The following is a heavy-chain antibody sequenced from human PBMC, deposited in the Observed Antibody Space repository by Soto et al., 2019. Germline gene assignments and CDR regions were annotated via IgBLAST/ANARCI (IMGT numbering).Heavy chain of an antibody. J-gene: IGHJ6*02. V-gene: IGHV6-1*01. CDR1: GDSVSSNSAA. Sequence: LQTLSLTCAISGDSVSSNSAAWHWIRQSPSRGLEWLGRTYYRSKWYNDYAVSVKSRITINPDTSKNQFSLQLNSVTPEDTAVYYCARGDGYCGAGSGSGILTYYYYGMDFWGHGTTVTVSS. CDR2: TYYRSKWYN. D-gene: IGHD2-15*01. CDR3: ARGDGYCGAGSGSGILTYYYYGMDF.